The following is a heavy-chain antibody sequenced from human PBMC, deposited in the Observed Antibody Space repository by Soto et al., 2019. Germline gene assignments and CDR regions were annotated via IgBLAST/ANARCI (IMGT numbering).Heavy chain of an antibody. CDR3: ARPMYFYGSGSYPWFDP. D-gene: IGHD3-10*01. J-gene: IGHJ5*02. CDR1: GGAISGSAYY. CDR2: IYFDGST. Sequence: SETLSLTCTVSGGAISGSAYYWGWIRQPPGKGLEYIGIIYFDGSTYYNPSLKSRVTISVDTSKNRFSLKLNSMTAADTAVYYCARPMYFYGSGSYPWFDPWGQGTLVTVSS. V-gene: IGHV4-39*01.